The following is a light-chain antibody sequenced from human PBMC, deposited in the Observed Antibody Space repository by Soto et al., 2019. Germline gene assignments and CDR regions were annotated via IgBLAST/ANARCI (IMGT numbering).Light chain of an antibody. CDR2: DVS. CDR1: SRDVGGYNY. Sequence: QSALTQPASVSGSPGQSITISCTGTSRDVGGYNYVSWYQQHPGKAPKLMIYDVSNRPSGVSNRFSGSKSGNTASLTISGRQAEDEADYYCSSYTSSTVVFGGGTKVTVL. V-gene: IGLV2-14*01. J-gene: IGLJ2*01. CDR3: SSYTSSTVV.